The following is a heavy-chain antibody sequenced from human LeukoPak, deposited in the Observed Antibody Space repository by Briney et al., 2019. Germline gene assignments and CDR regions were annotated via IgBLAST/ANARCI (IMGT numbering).Heavy chain of an antibody. CDR3: ARDRRTRTTVTTYFDY. V-gene: IGHV4-34*01. Sequence: SETLSLTCAVYGGSFSGYYWSWIRQPPGKGLEWIGEINHSGSTNYNPSLKSRVTISVDTSKNQFSLKLSSVTAADTAVYYCARDRRTRTTVTTYFDYWGQGTMVTVS. D-gene: IGHD4-17*01. CDR2: INHSGST. CDR1: GGSFSGYY. J-gene: IGHJ4*03.